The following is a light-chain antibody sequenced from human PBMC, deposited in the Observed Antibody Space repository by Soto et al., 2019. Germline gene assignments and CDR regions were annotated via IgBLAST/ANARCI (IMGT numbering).Light chain of an antibody. J-gene: IGKJ2*01. Sequence: EIVLTQSPGTLSLSPGERATLSCRASQSVSSSNYLAWHQQKPGQAPRLLIYGASSRATGIPDRFSGSGSGTDVTLTISRLEREDFAVYYCQLYGSSPYTCGQGTKLEIK. V-gene: IGKV3-20*01. CDR2: GAS. CDR1: QSVSSSNY. CDR3: QLYGSSPYT.